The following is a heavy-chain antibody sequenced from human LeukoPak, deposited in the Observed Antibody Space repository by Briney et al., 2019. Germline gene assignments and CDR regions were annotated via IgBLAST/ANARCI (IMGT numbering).Heavy chain of an antibody. Sequence: GASVKVSCKASGYTFTSYYMHWVRQAPGQGLEWMGWMNPNSGNTGYAQKFQGRVTITRNTSISTAYMELSSLRSEDTAVYYCARGYYDSSGYYDYWGQGTLVTVSS. CDR3: ARGYYDSSGYYDY. V-gene: IGHV1-8*03. CDR1: GYTFTSYY. CDR2: MNPNSGNT. D-gene: IGHD3-22*01. J-gene: IGHJ4*02.